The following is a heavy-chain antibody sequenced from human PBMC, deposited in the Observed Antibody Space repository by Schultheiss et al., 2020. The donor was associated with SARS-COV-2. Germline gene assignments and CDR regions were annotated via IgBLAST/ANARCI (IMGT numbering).Heavy chain of an antibody. CDR1: GYTFTGYY. CDR2: ISAYNGNT. CDR3: ARRGYCSGGRCYYFDY. J-gene: IGHJ4*02. D-gene: IGHD2-15*01. Sequence: ASVKVSCKASGYTFTGYYMHWVRQAPGQGLEWMGWISAYNGNTNYAQKFQGRVTMTRDTSISTAYMELSSVTAADTAVYYCARRGYCSGGRCYYFDYWGQGTLVTVSS. V-gene: IGHV1-2*02.